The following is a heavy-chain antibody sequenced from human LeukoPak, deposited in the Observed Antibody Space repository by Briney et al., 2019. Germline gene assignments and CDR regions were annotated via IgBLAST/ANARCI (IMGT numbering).Heavy chain of an antibody. CDR2: VYHSGST. Sequence: SETLSLTCTVSGYSISSGYYWGWIRQPPGKGLEWIGSVYHSGSTYYNPSLKSRVTISVDTSKNQFSLKLSSVTAADTAVYYCARGEPFGWFGECKWFDPWGQGTLVTVSS. CDR1: GYSISSGYY. CDR3: ARGEPFGWFGECKWFDP. V-gene: IGHV4-38-2*02. D-gene: IGHD3-10*01. J-gene: IGHJ5*02.